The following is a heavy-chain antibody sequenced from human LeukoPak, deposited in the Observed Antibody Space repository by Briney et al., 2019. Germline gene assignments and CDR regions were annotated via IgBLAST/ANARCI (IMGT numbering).Heavy chain of an antibody. Sequence: SVKVSCKASGGTFSSYAISWVRQAPGQGLEWMGGIIPIFGTANYAQKFQGRVTITTDESTSTAYMELSSLRSEDTAVYYCARAGIVTSIAARHYYYYYMDVWGKGTTVTVSS. J-gene: IGHJ6*03. V-gene: IGHV1-69*05. CDR3: ARAGIVTSIAARHYYYYYMDV. CDR1: GGTFSSYA. CDR2: IIPIFGTA. D-gene: IGHD6-6*01.